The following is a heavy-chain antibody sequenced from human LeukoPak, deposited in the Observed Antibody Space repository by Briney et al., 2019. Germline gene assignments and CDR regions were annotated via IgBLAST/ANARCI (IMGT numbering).Heavy chain of an antibody. J-gene: IGHJ4*02. D-gene: IGHD2-2*01. Sequence: SETLSLTCAVSGASVSTTYWWNWVRQPPGKGLEWIGEVYHSGNTIYNPSLKSRVTISLDKSKNQFSLNLSSVTAADTAVYYCAREGYCSSSTCRNYFDYWGQGNLATVSS. CDR1: GASVSTTYW. CDR2: VYHSGNT. CDR3: AREGYCSSSTCRNYFDY. V-gene: IGHV4-4*02.